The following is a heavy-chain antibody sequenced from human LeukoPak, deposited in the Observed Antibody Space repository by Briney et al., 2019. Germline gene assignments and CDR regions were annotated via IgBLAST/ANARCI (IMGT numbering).Heavy chain of an antibody. D-gene: IGHD1-1*01. Sequence: SETLSLTCTVSGGSLSLYHWSWIRQPPGKGLEWIGYTFYSGSGSTNYNPSLKSRVTISLDTSKNQFSLNLTSVSAADTAVYYCARGVVILTNDAFDIWGQGTMVTVSS. V-gene: IGHV4-59*01. J-gene: IGHJ3*02. CDR3: ARGVVILTNDAFDI. CDR1: GGSLSLYH. CDR2: TFYSGSGST.